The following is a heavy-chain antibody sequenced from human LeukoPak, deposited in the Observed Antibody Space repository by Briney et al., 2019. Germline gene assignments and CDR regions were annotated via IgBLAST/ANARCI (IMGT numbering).Heavy chain of an antibody. Sequence: ASVKVSCKASGYAFTDYYMLWVRQAPGQGLESMGWINPNSGGTNYAQKFQGRVTMTRDTSMSTAYMELSRLTSDDTAVYYCARQVFSSYVFDYWGQGALVTVSS. V-gene: IGHV1-2*02. J-gene: IGHJ4*02. D-gene: IGHD6-6*01. CDR3: ARQVFSSYVFDY. CDR2: INPNSGGT. CDR1: GYAFTDYY.